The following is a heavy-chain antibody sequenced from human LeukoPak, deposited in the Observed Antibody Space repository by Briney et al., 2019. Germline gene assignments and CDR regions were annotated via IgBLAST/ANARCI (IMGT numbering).Heavy chain of an antibody. CDR2: ISSSSSYI. Sequence: GGSLRLSCAASGFTFSSYSMNWVRQAPGKGLEWVSSISSSSSYIYYADSVKGRFTISRDNAKNSLYLQMNSLRAEDTAVYYCASWVQGSGSYYYWGQGTLVTVSS. J-gene: IGHJ4*02. CDR3: ASWVQGSGSYYY. D-gene: IGHD1-26*01. CDR1: GFTFSSYS. V-gene: IGHV3-21*01.